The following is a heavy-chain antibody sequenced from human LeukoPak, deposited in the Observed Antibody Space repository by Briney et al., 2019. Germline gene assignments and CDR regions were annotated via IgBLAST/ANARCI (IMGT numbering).Heavy chain of an antibody. Sequence: ASVKVSCKASGYTFTCYYMHWVRQAPGQGLEWMGRINPNSGGTNYAQKFQGRVTMTRDTSISTAYMELSRLRSDDTAVYYCARQSSSWYYFDYWGQGTLVTVSS. V-gene: IGHV1-2*06. CDR2: INPNSGGT. CDR3: ARQSSSWYYFDY. J-gene: IGHJ4*02. CDR1: GYTFTCYY. D-gene: IGHD6-13*01.